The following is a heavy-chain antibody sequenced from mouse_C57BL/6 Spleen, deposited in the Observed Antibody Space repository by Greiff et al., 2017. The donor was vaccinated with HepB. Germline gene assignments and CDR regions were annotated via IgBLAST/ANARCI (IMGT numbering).Heavy chain of an antibody. CDR3: ARGAYGYDVDY. Sequence: EVKLMESGPGLVKPSQSLSLTCSVTGYSITSGYYWNWIRQFPGNKLEWMGYISYDGSNNYNPSLKNRISITRDTSKNQFFLKLNSVTTEDTATYYCARGAYGYDVDYWGQGTTLTVSS. V-gene: IGHV3-6*01. D-gene: IGHD2-2*01. J-gene: IGHJ2*01. CDR1: GYSITSGYY. CDR2: ISYDGSN.